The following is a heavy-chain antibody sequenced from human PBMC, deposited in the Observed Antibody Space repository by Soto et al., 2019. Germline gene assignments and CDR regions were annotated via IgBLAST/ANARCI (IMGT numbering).Heavy chain of an antibody. CDR2: INHSGST. V-gene: IGHV4-34*01. CDR3: ARGPSKFDIVVVPAALKAYYFDY. D-gene: IGHD2-2*01. J-gene: IGHJ4*02. CDR1: GGSFSGYY. Sequence: LSLTCAVYGGSFSGYYWSWIRQPPGKGLEWIGEINHSGSTNYNPSLKSRVTISVDTSKNQFSLKLSSVTAADTAVYYCARGPSKFDIVVVPAALKAYYFDYWGQGTLVTVSS.